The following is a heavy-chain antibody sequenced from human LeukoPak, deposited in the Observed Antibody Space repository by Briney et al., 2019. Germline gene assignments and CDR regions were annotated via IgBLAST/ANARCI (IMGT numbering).Heavy chain of an antibody. D-gene: IGHD3-22*01. V-gene: IGHV3-20*04. CDR3: ARVLRYYYDNSGNYFDY. CDR1: GFTFDDYG. J-gene: IGHJ4*02. CDR2: INWNGGST. Sequence: PGGSLRLSCAASGFTFDDYGMSWVRQAPGKGLEWVSGINWNGGSTGYADSVKGRFTISRDKAKNSLYLQMNSLRAEDTALYYCARVLRYYYDNSGNYFDYWGQGTLVTVSS.